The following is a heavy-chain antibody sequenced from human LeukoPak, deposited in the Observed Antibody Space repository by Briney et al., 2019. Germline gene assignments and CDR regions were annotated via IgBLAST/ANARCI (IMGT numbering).Heavy chain of an antibody. CDR1: GFSFSNHG. D-gene: IGHD3-10*01. CDR2: IWDDGNNK. V-gene: IGHV3-33*01. Sequence: GGSLRLSCAASGFSFSNHGMHWVRQAPGKRLEWVAVIWDDGNNKRYANSVNGRFTISRDNSENTLYLQMNGLTAGDTAMYYCARDSYQDYYGRFDPWGQGTLVIVSS. J-gene: IGHJ5*02. CDR3: ARDSYQDYYGRFDP.